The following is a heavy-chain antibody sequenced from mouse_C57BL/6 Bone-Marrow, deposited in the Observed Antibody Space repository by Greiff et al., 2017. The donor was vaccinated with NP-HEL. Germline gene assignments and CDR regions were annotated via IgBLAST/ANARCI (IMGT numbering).Heavy chain of an antibody. V-gene: IGHV14-4*01. CDR1: GFNIKDDY. J-gene: IGHJ3*01. CDR3: TRYYYGSSYVAPPPWFAY. CDR2: IDPENGDT. Sequence: VQLQQSGAELVRPGASVKLSCTASGFNIKDDYMHWVKQRPEQGLEWIGWIDPENGDTEYASKFQGKATLTADTSSNTAYLQLSSLTSEDTAVYYCTRYYYGSSYVAPPPWFAYWGQGTLVTVSA. D-gene: IGHD1-1*01.